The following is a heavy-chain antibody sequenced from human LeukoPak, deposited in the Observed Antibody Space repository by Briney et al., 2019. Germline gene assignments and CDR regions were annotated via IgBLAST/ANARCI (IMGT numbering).Heavy chain of an antibody. D-gene: IGHD3-16*01. J-gene: IGHJ3*02. Sequence: GGSLRLSCAASGFPFSSYAMHWVRQAPGKGLEWVAFIRHDGSNKYHRDSVKGRFTISRDNSKNTLYLQMNSLRVEDTAVYHCTKVRLQGALDDAFDIWGQGTMVTVSS. CDR3: TKVRLQGALDDAFDI. CDR1: GFPFSSYA. V-gene: IGHV3-30*02. CDR2: IRHDGSNK.